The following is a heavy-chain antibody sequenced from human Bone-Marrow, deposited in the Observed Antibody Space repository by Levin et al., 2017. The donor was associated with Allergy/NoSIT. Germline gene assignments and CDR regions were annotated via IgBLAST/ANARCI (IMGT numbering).Heavy chain of an antibody. V-gene: IGHV3-53*01. CDR1: GFTISSNY. D-gene: IGHD3-10*01. CDR2: IYSGGST. CDR3: ARFDGEDYFDY. Sequence: GESLKISCAASGFTISSNYMSWVRQAPGKGLEWVSVIYSGGSTYYADSVKGRFTISRDNSKNTLYLQMNSLRAEDTAVYYCARFDGEDYFDYWGQGTLVTVSS. J-gene: IGHJ4*02.